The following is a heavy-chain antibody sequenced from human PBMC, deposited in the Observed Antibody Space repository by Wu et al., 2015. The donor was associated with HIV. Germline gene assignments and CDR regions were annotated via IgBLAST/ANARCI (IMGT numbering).Heavy chain of an antibody. CDR3: ARAYCSGGGCYSDAFDL. D-gene: IGHD2-15*01. Sequence: QVQLVQSGAELKKPGASVKVSCKVSGYTFTDYYMHWVRQAPGLGLEWLGWINPNSSDTNYAQRFQGRVTMTRDTSLSTAYLELCRLRSDDTALYYCARAYCSGGGCYSDAFDLWGQGTMVTASS. V-gene: IGHV1-2*02. CDR2: INPNSSDT. CDR1: GYTFTDYY. J-gene: IGHJ3*01.